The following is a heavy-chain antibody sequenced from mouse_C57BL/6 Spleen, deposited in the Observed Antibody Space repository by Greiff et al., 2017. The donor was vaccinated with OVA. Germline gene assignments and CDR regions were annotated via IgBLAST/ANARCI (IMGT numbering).Heavy chain of an antibody. J-gene: IGHJ2*01. CDR2: INPNNGGT. D-gene: IGHD2-4*01. CDR3: ARFWDYDTGGY. CDR1: GYTFTDYY. Sequence: VQLQQSGPELVKPGASVKISCKASGYTFTDYYMNWVKQSHGKSLEWIGDINPNNGGTSYNQKFKGKATLTVDKSSSTAYMELRSLTSEDSAVYYCARFWDYDTGGYWGQGTTLTVSS. V-gene: IGHV1-26*01.